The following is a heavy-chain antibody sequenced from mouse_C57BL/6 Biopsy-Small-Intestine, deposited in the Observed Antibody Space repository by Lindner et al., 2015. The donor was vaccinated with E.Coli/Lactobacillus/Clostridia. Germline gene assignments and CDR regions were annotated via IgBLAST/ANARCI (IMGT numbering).Heavy chain of an antibody. CDR1: GYTFTDYN. V-gene: IGHV1-18*01. J-gene: IGHJ3*01. Sequence: VQLQESGPELVKPGASVKIPCKASGYTFTDYNMDWVKQSHGKSLEWIGVINPGSGGTNYNEKLKGKATLTADKSSSTAYMQLSSLTSEDSAVYYCARSGAYYSNYEGFAYWGQGTLVTVS. D-gene: IGHD2-5*01. CDR2: INPGSGGT. CDR3: ARSGAYYSNYEGFAY.